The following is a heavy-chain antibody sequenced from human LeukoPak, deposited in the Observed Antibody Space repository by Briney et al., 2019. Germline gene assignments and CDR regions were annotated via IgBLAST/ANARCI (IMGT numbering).Heavy chain of an antibody. J-gene: IGHJ4*02. CDR3: ATPRNSGYYLTTFDY. Sequence: ASVKVSCKASGYTFTDYYMHWVQQAPGKGLEWMGRVDPEDGETIYAEKFQGRVTITADTSTDTAYMELSSLRSEDTAVYYCATPRNSGYYLTTFDYWGQGTLVTVSS. CDR1: GYTFTDYY. CDR2: VDPEDGET. V-gene: IGHV1-69-2*01. D-gene: IGHD3-22*01.